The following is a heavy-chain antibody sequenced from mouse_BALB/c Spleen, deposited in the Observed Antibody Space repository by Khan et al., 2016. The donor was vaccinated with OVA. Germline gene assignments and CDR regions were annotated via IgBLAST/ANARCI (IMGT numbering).Heavy chain of an antibody. J-gene: IGHJ3*01. V-gene: IGHV1S81*02. Sequence: VQLQESGAELVKPGASVKLFCKASGYTFPSYYMYWVKQRPGQGLEWIGDIKPSNGDTYFNEKFKNKATLTVDKSSSTTYMQHTSRTSEDYAASYGTSAGYGSFAAWGQGTLVTVSA. D-gene: IGHD2-2*01. CDR2: IKPSNGDT. CDR1: GYTFPSYY. CDR3: TSAGYGSFAA.